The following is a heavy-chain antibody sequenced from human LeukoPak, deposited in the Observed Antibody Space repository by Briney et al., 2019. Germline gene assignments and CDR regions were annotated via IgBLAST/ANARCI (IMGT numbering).Heavy chain of an antibody. CDR2: ISGSGGST. D-gene: IGHD1-14*01. CDR1: GFTFSSYA. CDR3: AKVSGGGLYYDGMDV. V-gene: IGHV3-23*01. J-gene: IGHJ6*02. Sequence: GGSLRLSCAASGFTFSSYAMSWVRQAPGKGLEWVSAISGSGGSTYYADSVKGRFTISRDSSKNTLCLQMNSLRAEDTAVYYCAKVSGGGLYYDGMDVWGQGTTVTVSS.